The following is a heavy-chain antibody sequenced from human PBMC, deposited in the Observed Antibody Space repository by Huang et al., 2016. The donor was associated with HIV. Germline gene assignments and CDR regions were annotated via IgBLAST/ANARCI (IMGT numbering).Heavy chain of an antibody. CDR3: GKDWTGSSGWFTLHYYYYGMDV. CDR1: GFSFSNYG. Sequence: QVQLVESGGGVVQPGRSLRLSCAASGFSFSNYGIHWVRQARGKGLEWVAVIAYEGNKKYYADSVKGRFTISRDNSNNTLFLQMNSLRAEDTAVYYCGKDWTGSSGWFTLHYYYYGMDVWGQGTTVTVSS. D-gene: IGHD6-19*01. J-gene: IGHJ6*02. CDR2: IAYEGNKK. V-gene: IGHV3-30*18.